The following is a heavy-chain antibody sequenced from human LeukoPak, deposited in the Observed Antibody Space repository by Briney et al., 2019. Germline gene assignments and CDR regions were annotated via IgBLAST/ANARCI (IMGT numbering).Heavy chain of an antibody. D-gene: IGHD6-19*01. Sequence: GGSLRLSCAASGFTFRNYAMHWVRQVPGKGLEWVAAITSSDGGTHYADSVKGRFTISRDNSKNTLYLQMNSLRAEDTAVYYCAKGVGWLVGGDDYWGRGTLVTVSS. CDR1: GFTFRNYA. CDR3: AKGVGWLVGGDDY. J-gene: IGHJ4*02. CDR2: ITSSDGGT. V-gene: IGHV3-23*01.